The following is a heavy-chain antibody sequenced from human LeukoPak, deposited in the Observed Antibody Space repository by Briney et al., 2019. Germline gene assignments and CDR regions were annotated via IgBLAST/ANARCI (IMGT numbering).Heavy chain of an antibody. Sequence: ASVKVSCKASGYTFTGYYMHWVRQAPGQGLEWMGWINPNSGGTNYAQKFQGRVTMTRDTSISTAYMELSRLRSDDTAVYYCAREALGELFVLSYYFDYWGQGTLVTVSS. CDR1: GYTFTGYY. J-gene: IGHJ4*02. V-gene: IGHV1-2*02. CDR3: AREALGELFVLSYYFDY. CDR2: INPNSGGT. D-gene: IGHD3-10*01.